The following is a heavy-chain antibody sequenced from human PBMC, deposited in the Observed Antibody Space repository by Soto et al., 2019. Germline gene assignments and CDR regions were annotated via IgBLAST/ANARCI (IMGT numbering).Heavy chain of an antibody. CDR3: ARREQQLPISVYYYMDV. J-gene: IGHJ6*03. CDR1: GYTFTSYD. Sequence: GASVKVSCKASGYTFTSYDINWVRQATGQGLEWMGWMNPNSGNTGYAQKFQGRVTMTRNTSISTAYMELSSLRSEDTAVYYCARREQQLPISVYYYMDVWGKGTTVTVSS. D-gene: IGHD6-13*01. CDR2: MNPNSGNT. V-gene: IGHV1-8*01.